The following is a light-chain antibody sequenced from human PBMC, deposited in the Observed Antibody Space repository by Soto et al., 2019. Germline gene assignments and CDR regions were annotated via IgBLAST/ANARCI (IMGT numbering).Light chain of an antibody. Sequence: QSALTQPASVSGSPGQSITISGTGTSSDVGSYNLVSWYQQHPRKAPKFMIYEGTKRPSGVSNRFSGSKSGNTASLTISGLLPEDEADYYCCSYAGSRHYVFGTGTKVTVL. CDR2: EGT. CDR1: SSDVGSYNL. V-gene: IGLV2-23*01. J-gene: IGLJ1*01. CDR3: CSYAGSRHYV.